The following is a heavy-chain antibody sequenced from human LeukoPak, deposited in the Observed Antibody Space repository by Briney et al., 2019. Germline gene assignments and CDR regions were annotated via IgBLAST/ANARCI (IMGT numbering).Heavy chain of an antibody. D-gene: IGHD3-10*01. CDR1: GGSISSGSYY. Sequence: SETLSLTCTVSGGSISSGSYYWGWIRQPPGKGLEWIGSIYYSGSTYYNPSLKSRVTISVDTSKNQSSLKLSSVTAADTAVYYCAGSHGSGSYYNNQNWGQGTLVTVSS. V-gene: IGHV4-39*01. J-gene: IGHJ4*02. CDR2: IYYSGST. CDR3: AGSHGSGSYYNNQN.